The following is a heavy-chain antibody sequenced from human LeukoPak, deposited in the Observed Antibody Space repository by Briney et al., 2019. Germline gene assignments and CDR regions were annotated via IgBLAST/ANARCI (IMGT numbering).Heavy chain of an antibody. CDR2: ISGSGGST. CDR3: AKDRARGYCSSTSCYPFAY. Sequence: GGSLRLSCAASGFTFSSYAMSWVRQAPGKGLKWVSAISGSGGSTYYADSVKGRFTISRDSSKNTLYLQMNSLRAEDTAVYYCAKDRARGYCSSTSCYPFAYWGQGTLVTVSS. CDR1: GFTFSSYA. V-gene: IGHV3-23*01. J-gene: IGHJ4*02. D-gene: IGHD2-2*01.